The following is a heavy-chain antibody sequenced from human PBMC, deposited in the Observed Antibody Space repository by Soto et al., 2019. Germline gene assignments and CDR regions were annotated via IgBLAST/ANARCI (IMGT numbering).Heavy chain of an antibody. CDR3: AGGDPIVGAIATYYYGMDV. CDR2: ISAYNGNT. V-gene: IGHV1-18*01. Sequence: QVQLVQSGAEVKKPGASVKVSCKASGYTFTSYGISWVRQAPGQGLEWMGWISAYNGNTNYAQKLQGRVTMTTDTSTSTAYMELRSLRSDDTAVYYCAGGDPIVGAIATYYYGMDVWGQGTTVTVSS. J-gene: IGHJ6*02. CDR1: GYTFTSYG. D-gene: IGHD1-26*01.